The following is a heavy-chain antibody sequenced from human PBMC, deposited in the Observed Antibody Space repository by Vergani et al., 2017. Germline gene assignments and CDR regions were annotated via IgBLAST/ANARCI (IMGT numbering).Heavy chain of an antibody. V-gene: IGHV1-18*01. CDR2: ISAYNGNT. CDR3: ASDSPGDAYYYGSLAARPHQFSTLKCYYYGMDV. D-gene: IGHD3-10*01. CDR1: GYTFTSYG. J-gene: IGHJ6*02. Sequence: QVQLVQSGAEVKKPGASVKVSCKASGYTFTSYGISWVRPAPGQGFEWMGWISAYNGNTNYAQKLQGRVTMTTDTSTSTAYMELRSLRADDTAVYYCASDSPGDAYYYGSLAARPHQFSTLKCYYYGMDVWGQGTTVTVSS.